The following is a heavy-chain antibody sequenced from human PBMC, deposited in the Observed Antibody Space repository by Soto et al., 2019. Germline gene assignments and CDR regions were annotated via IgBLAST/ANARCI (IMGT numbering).Heavy chain of an antibody. CDR2: IIPIFGTA. J-gene: IGHJ6*02. CDR1: GGTFSSYA. D-gene: IGHD4-17*01. V-gene: IGHV1-69*13. Sequence: ASVKVSCKASGGTFSSYAISWVRQAPGQGLEWMGGIIPIFGTANYAQKYQGRVKITADESTSTAYMELGRRSSEDTAVFSCAGAVEVYGDYFFPHYYYYYGMDVWGQGTRVTVSS. CDR3: AGAVEVYGDYFFPHYYYYYGMDV.